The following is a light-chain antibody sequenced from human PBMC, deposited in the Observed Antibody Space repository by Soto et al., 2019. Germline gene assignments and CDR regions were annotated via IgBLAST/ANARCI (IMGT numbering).Light chain of an antibody. J-gene: IGLJ1*01. CDR3: QSYDSSLSGYV. CDR2: GNN. CDR1: SSNIGAGYD. V-gene: IGLV1-40*01. Sequence: QSVLTQPPSVSGAPGQRVTISCNGSSSNIGAGYDVHWYQQLPGTAPKLLIYGNNNRPSGVPDRFSGSKSGTSASLVITGLQAEDEADYYRQSYDSSLSGYVFGTGTKLTVL.